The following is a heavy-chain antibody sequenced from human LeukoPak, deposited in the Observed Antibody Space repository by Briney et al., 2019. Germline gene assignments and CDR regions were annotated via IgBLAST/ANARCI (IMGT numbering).Heavy chain of an antibody. J-gene: IGHJ4*02. Sequence: GGSLRLSCAASGFNFSSYWMHWVRQAPGKGLEWVSSISSSSSYIYYADSVKGRFTISRDNAKNSLYLQMNSLRAEDTAVYYCARDSSRFLEWLPAAFDYWGQGTLVTVSS. CDR3: ARDSSRFLEWLPAAFDY. V-gene: IGHV3-21*01. D-gene: IGHD3-3*01. CDR2: ISSSSSYI. CDR1: GFNFSSYW.